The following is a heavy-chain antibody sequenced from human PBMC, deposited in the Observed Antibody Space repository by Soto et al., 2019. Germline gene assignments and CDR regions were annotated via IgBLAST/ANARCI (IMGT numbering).Heavy chain of an antibody. CDR1: GYSFTSYW. D-gene: IGHD1-26*01. CDR3: ARHAILDTQSYYGMDV. V-gene: IGHV5-10-1*01. Sequence: PGESLKISCKGSGYSFTSYWISWVRQMPGKGLEWMGRIDPSDSYTNYCPSFQGHVTVSADKSISTAYLQWSSLKASDTAMYYCARHAILDTQSYYGMDVWGQGTTVTVSS. CDR2: IDPSDSYT. J-gene: IGHJ6*02.